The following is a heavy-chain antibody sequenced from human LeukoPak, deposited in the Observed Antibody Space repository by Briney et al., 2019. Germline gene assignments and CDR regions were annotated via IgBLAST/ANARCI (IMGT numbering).Heavy chain of an antibody. CDR2: INWNGGST. D-gene: IGHD3-16*02. Sequence: PGGSLRLSXAASGFTFDDYGMSWVRQAPGKGLEWVSGINWNGGSTGYADSVKGRFTISRGNAKNSLYLQMNSLRAEDTALYYCARDNHYDYVWGSYRLYYFDYWGQGTLVTVSS. CDR3: ARDNHYDYVWGSYRLYYFDY. J-gene: IGHJ4*02. V-gene: IGHV3-20*04. CDR1: GFTFDDYG.